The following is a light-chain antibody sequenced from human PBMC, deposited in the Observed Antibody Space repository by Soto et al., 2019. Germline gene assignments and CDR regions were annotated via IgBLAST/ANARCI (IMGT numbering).Light chain of an antibody. Sequence: ENVLTQSPGTLSLSPGERATLSCRASQSLSSRNLAWYQQKPGQAPRPLIYGVSNRATGIPARFSGSGSGTDFTLTMRSLEPEEFAVYYCQQRSNWPPTFGPGTKVEI. CDR1: QSLSSRN. J-gene: IGKJ4*01. CDR2: GVS. V-gene: IGKV3-11*01. CDR3: QQRSNWPPT.